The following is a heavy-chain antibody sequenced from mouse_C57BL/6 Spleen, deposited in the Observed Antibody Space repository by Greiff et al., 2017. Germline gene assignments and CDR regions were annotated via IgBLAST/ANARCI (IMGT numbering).Heavy chain of an antibody. V-gene: IGHV1-80*01. D-gene: IGHD2-3*01. J-gene: IGHJ4*01. CDR3: AREPIYDGYYDYAMDF. Sequence: QVQLQQSGAELVKPGASVKISCKASGYAFSSYWMNWVKQRPGKGLEWIGQIYPGDGDTNYNGKFKGKATLTADKSSSTAYMQLSSLTSEDSAVYFCAREPIYDGYYDYAMDFWGQGTSVTVSS. CDR1: GYAFSSYW. CDR2: IYPGDGDT.